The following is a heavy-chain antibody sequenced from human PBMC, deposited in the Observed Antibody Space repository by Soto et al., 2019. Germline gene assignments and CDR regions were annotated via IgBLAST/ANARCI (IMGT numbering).Heavy chain of an antibody. CDR1: GYTFTSYG. CDR2: ISAYNGNT. CDR3: ARVDVVVTATYYFDY. D-gene: IGHD2-21*02. V-gene: IGHV1-18*01. Sequence: ASVKVSCKASGYTFTSYGISWVRQAPGQGLEWMGWISAYNGNTNYAQKLQGRVTMTTDTSTSTAYMEQRSLRSDDTAVYYCARVDVVVTATYYFDYWGQGTLVTVSS. J-gene: IGHJ4*02.